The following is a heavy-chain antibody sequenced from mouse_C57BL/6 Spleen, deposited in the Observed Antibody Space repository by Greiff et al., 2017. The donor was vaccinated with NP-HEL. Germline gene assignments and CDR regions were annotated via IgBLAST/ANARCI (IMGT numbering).Heavy chain of an antibody. CDR3: TTSYSSNYYFDY. CDR1: GFNIKDDH. CDR2: IDPENGDT. V-gene: IGHV14-4*01. J-gene: IGHJ2*01. D-gene: IGHD2-5*01. Sequence: VQLQQSGAELVRPGASVKLSCTASGFNIKDDHMHRVKQRPEQGLEWIGWIDPENGDTEYASKFQGKATITADTSSNTAYLQLSSLTSEDTAVYYCTTSYSSNYYFDYWGQGTTLTVSS.